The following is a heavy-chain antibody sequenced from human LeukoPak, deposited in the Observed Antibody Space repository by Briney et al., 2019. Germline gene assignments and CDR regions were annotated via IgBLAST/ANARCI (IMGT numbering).Heavy chain of an antibody. J-gene: IGHJ4*02. D-gene: IGHD6-6*01. V-gene: IGHV3-7*01. CDR3: ARIGYSSSSFDY. Sequence: GGSLRLSCAASGFRFSNYWMSWVRQAPGKGLEWVANIKQDGSQKYYVDSVKGRFTFSRDNARNSVYLQMNSLTAEDTAVYYCARIGYSSSSFDYWGQGALVTVSS. CDR1: GFRFSNYW. CDR2: IKQDGSQK.